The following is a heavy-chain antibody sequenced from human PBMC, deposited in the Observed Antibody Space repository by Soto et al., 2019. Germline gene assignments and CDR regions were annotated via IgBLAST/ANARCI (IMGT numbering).Heavy chain of an antibody. CDR3: ARVPYSGYEYYFDY. CDR2: ISYDGSNK. Sequence: QVQLVESGGGVVQPGRSLRLSCAASGFTFSSYAMHWVRQAPGKGLEWVAVISYDGSNKYYADSVKGRFTISRDNSKNTLYLQMTSLRAEDTAVYYCARVPYSGYEYYFDYWGQGTLVTVSS. D-gene: IGHD5-12*01. CDR1: GFTFSSYA. V-gene: IGHV3-30-3*01. J-gene: IGHJ4*02.